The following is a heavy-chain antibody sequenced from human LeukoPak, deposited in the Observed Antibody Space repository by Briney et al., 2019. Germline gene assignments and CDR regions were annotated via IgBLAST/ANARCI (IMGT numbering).Heavy chain of an antibody. Sequence: SVKVSCKASGFTNSNSSVQWVRQARGQRPEWIGWIVVGTGKTNYAQRLQERVTITRDMSTGTVDMELSSLRSEDTAVYYCAATSIRMVQRIIYYGKDVWGQGTTVTVSS. V-gene: IGHV1-58*01. CDR3: AATSIRMVQRIIYYGKDV. D-gene: IGHD3-10*01. CDR1: GFTNSNSS. J-gene: IGHJ6*02. CDR2: IVVGTGKT.